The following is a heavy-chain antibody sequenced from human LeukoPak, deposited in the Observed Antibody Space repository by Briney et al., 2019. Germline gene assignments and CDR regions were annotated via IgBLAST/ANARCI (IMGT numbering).Heavy chain of an antibody. CDR1: GFXFSTNW. V-gene: IGHV3-74*01. D-gene: IGHD1-26*01. CDR3: ARALGSPLDY. Sequence: GGSLSLSCAASGFXFSTNWMHWVRQAPGKGLVWVSRINNDGSSTSYADSVKGRFIISRDNAKNTLYLQMNSLRGEDTAVYYCARALGSPLDYWGQGTLVTVSS. CDR2: INNDGSST. J-gene: IGHJ4*02.